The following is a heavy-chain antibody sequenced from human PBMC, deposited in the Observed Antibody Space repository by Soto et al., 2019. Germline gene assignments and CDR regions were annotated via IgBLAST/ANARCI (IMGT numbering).Heavy chain of an antibody. D-gene: IGHD3-9*01. CDR3: ARVLTGSQYYFDF. CDR1: GGSISSYY. J-gene: IGHJ4*02. Sequence: QVQLQESGPGLVKPSETLSLTCTVSGGSISSYYWSWIRQPPGKGLEWIGYIYYSGSTNYNPSLKSRVTISVDTSKTQFSLKLSSVTAADTALYYCARVLTGSQYYFDFWGQGTLVTVSS. V-gene: IGHV4-59*01. CDR2: IYYSGST.